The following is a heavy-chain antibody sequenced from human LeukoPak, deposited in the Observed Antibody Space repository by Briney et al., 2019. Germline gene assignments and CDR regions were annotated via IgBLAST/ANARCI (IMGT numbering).Heavy chain of an antibody. CDR1: GFTFSSYW. J-gene: IGHJ4*02. Sequence: GGSLRLSCAASGFTFSSYWMSWVRQAPGKGLEWVANIKQDGGEKYYVDSVKGRFTISRDNAKNSLYLQMNSLRAEDTAVYYCARDRKYRIVGCTQRYFDYWGRGTLVTVSS. V-gene: IGHV3-7*01. CDR3: ARDRKYRIVGCTQRYFDY. D-gene: IGHD1-26*01. CDR2: IKQDGGEK.